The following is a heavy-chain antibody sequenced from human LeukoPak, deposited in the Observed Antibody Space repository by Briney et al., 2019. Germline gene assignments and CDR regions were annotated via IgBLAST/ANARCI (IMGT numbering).Heavy chain of an antibody. CDR1: GFTFDDYA. D-gene: IGHD6-19*01. J-gene: IGHJ5*02. V-gene: IGHV3-9*01. CDR2: ISWNSGSI. CDR3: ARGIAVAGTEWFDP. Sequence: PGRSLRLSCAASGFTFDDYAMHWVRQAPGKGLEWVSGISWNSGSIGYADSVKGRFTISRDNAKNSLYLQMNSLRAEDTAVYYCARGIAVAGTEWFDPWGQGTLVTVSS.